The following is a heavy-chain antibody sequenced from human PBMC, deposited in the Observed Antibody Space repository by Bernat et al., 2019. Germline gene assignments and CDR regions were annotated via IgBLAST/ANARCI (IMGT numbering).Heavy chain of an antibody. J-gene: IGHJ4*02. CDR1: GGSISGYY. V-gene: IGHV4-59*08. D-gene: IGHD2-21*02. Sequence: QVQLQESGPGLVKPSETLSLTCTVSGGSISGYYWSWVRQPPGKGLEQIGYIYYTGTTTYNPSLKSRVTLSVDTSTNQFSLRLNSVTAADTAVYYCARLGTETNPPYDYWGQGTLVTVSS. CDR3: ARLGTETNPPYDY. CDR2: IYYTGTT.